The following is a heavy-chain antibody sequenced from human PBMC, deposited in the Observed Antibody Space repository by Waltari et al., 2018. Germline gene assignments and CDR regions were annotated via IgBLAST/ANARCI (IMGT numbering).Heavy chain of an antibody. CDR3: ARDFESRGYDI. J-gene: IGHJ3*02. CDR2: INTDSGNP. CDR1: GYTFTTYG. V-gene: IGHV7-4-1*02. D-gene: IGHD3-22*01. Sequence: QVQLVQSGSALKKPGASVTVSCKASGYTFTTYGINWVRQVPGQGLEWLGWINTDSGNPTYAQGFTGRLVFSLDTSVNTAFLQISSLKADDSAIYYCARDFESRGYDIWGQGTMVTVSS.